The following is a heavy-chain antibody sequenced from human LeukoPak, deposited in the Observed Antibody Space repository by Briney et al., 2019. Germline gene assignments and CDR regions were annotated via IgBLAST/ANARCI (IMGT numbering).Heavy chain of an antibody. CDR1: GFRFSDYR. CDR2: IKEDGSEK. V-gene: IGHV3-7*01. J-gene: IGHJ4*02. CDR3: VRDPD. Sequence: PGGSLRLSCAASGFRFSDYRMNWVRQAPGKGLEWVANIKEDGSEKYYVDSVKGRFTISRDNAKNSVDLQMNRLRGEDTAVYYCVRDPDWGQGTLVTVSS.